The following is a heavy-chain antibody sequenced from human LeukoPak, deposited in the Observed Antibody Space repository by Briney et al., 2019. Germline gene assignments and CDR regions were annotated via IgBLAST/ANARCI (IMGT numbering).Heavy chain of an antibody. Sequence: PSETLSLTCSVYGVSFNVYHWIWIRPPPGKGLEWIVELNHSGSTNYNPSLESRLTITVDTPKNQFSQKLSSVTAADTAVYYCGSVRSFHSYRSYLGYYYYYYMDVWGKGTTVTVSS. D-gene: IGHD6-6*01. V-gene: IGHV4-34*01. CDR1: GVSFNVYH. J-gene: IGHJ6*03. CDR3: GSVRSFHSYRSYLGYYYYYYMDV. CDR2: LNHSGST.